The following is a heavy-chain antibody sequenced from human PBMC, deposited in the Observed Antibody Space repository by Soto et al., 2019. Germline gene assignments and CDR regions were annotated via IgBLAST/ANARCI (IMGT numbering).Heavy chain of an antibody. CDR1: GFTFSSYW. Sequence: PVGSVRLSCAASGFTFSSYWMHWVRQAPGKGLVWVSRINSDGSSTNYADSVKGRFTISRDNAKNTLFLQMNSLRAEDTALYYCARGYCSGGSCWDPSFDYWGQGTLVTVSS. CDR2: INSDGSST. J-gene: IGHJ4*02. V-gene: IGHV3-74*01. CDR3: ARGYCSGGSCWDPSFDY. D-gene: IGHD2-15*01.